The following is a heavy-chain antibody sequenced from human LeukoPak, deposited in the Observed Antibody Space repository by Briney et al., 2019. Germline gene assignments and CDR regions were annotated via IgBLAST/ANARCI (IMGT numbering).Heavy chain of an antibody. D-gene: IGHD6-13*01. CDR2: IYTSGST. J-gene: IGHJ4*02. CDR3: ARGLKGPEGLKGAAAGYFDY. Sequence: SETLSLTCTVSGGSISSGSYYWSWIRQPAGKGLEWIGRIYTSGSTNYNPSLKSRVTISVDTSKNQFSLKLSSVTAADTAVYYCARGLKGPEGLKGAAAGYFDYWGQGTLVTVSS. V-gene: IGHV4-61*02. CDR1: GGSISSGSYY.